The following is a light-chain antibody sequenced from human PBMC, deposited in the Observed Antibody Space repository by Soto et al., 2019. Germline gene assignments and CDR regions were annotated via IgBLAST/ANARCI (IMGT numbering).Light chain of an antibody. CDR1: QSVNSNF. Sequence: EIVLTQSPGTLSLSPGERATLSCRASQSVNSNFLAWYQQKPGQAPRLLIYGGSTRAAGVPDRFSGSGSGTDFTLTITRLEPEDFAMYYCQQYGRSPLMYTFGQGTKLGVK. J-gene: IGKJ2*01. CDR2: GGS. V-gene: IGKV3-20*01. CDR3: QQYGRSPLMYT.